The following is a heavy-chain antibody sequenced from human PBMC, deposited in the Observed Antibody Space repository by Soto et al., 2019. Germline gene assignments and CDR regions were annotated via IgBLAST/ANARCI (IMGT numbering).Heavy chain of an antibody. CDR2: IYPGDSDT. Sequence: GESLKISCKGSGYSFTSYWIGWVRQMPGKGLEWRGIIYPGDSDTRYSPSFQGQVTISADKSISTAYLQWSSLKASDTAMYYFARRIIAAAGHYNWFDPWGQGTLVTVSS. CDR1: GYSFTSYW. CDR3: ARRIIAAAGHYNWFDP. J-gene: IGHJ5*02. V-gene: IGHV5-51*01. D-gene: IGHD6-13*01.